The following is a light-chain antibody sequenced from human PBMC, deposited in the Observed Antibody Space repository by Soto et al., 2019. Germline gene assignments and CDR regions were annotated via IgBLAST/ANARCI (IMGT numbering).Light chain of an antibody. CDR3: QQYGGSPLWT. CDR1: QSVSSSY. J-gene: IGKJ1*01. CDR2: RAS. V-gene: IGKV3-20*01. Sequence: EIVLTQSPGTLSLSPGERATLSCRASQSVSSSYLAWYQQKPGQAPRLLIYRASSRATGIPDRFSGSGSGTDFTLTISRLEPEDFAVYYCQQYGGSPLWTFGQGTKVEIK.